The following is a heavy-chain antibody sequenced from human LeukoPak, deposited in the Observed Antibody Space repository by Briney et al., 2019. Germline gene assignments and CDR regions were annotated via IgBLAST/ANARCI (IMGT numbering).Heavy chain of an antibody. Sequence: GSLRLSCAASGFTFSSYAMSWIRQPPGKGLEWIGEIDHSGSTNYNPSLKSRVTISVDRANNQFSLKLSSVTAADTAFYYCARGRKGGSALWGQGTLVTVS. CDR2: IDHSGST. D-gene: IGHD3-10*01. CDR1: GFTFSSYA. J-gene: IGHJ4*02. CDR3: ARGRKGGSAL. V-gene: IGHV4-34*01.